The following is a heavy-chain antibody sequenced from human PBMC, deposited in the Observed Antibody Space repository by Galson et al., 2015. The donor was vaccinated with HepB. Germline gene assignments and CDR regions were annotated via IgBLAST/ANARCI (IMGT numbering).Heavy chain of an antibody. CDR1: GGSFSGYY. J-gene: IGHJ6*03. Sequence: LSLTCSVYGGSFSGYYWSWIRQPPGKGLGWIGEINHSGSTNYNPSLKSRVTISVDTSKNQFSLKLSSVTAADTAVYYCARPLLRPPKHPKYVEKRQTMDVWGKGTTVTVSS. D-gene: IGHD2-15*01. CDR3: ARPLLRPPKHPKYVEKRQTMDV. V-gene: IGHV4-34*01. CDR2: INHSGST.